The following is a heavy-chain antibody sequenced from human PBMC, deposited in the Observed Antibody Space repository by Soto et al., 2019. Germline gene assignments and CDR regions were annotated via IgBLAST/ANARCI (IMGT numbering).Heavy chain of an antibody. Sequence: QLQLQESGPGLVKPSETLSLTCTVSGGSISSSSYYWGWIRQPPGKGLEWIGSIYYSGSTYYNPSLKSRVTICVDTSRNQLSLRLSSVTAADTAVYYCARQYYDSSRYSIDYWGQGTLVTVSS. CDR1: GGSISSSSYY. D-gene: IGHD3-22*01. J-gene: IGHJ4*02. CDR2: IYYSGST. CDR3: ARQYYDSSRYSIDY. V-gene: IGHV4-39*01.